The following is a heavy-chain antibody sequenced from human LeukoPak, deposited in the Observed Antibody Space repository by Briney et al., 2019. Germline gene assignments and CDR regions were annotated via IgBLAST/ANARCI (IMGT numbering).Heavy chain of an antibody. D-gene: IGHD6-6*01. CDR3: ARDLRYSSSSLFDY. CDR1: GYSISSGYY. CDR2: IYHSGST. V-gene: IGHV4-38-2*02. Sequence: SETLSLTCTVSGYSISSGYYWGWIRQPPGKGLEWIGSIYHSGSTYYNPSLKSRVTISVDTPKNQFSLKLSSVTAADTAVYYCARDLRYSSSSLFDYWGQGTLDTVSS. J-gene: IGHJ4*02.